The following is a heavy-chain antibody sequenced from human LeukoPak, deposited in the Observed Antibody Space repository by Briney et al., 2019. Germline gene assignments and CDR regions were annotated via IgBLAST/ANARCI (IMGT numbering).Heavy chain of an antibody. J-gene: IGHJ4*02. CDR3: ARAPPRTYYDFWSGYSGFDY. D-gene: IGHD3-3*01. CDR1: GDIFSSNSAA. CDR2: TYYRSKLYN. Sequence: SQTLSLTCALSGDIFSSNSAAWNWIRQSPSRGLEWLVRTYYRSKLYNDYAVSVKSRITIIPDTSKNQFSLQLNSVTPEDTAVYYCARAPPRTYYDFWSGYSGFDYWGQGTLVTVSS. V-gene: IGHV6-1*01.